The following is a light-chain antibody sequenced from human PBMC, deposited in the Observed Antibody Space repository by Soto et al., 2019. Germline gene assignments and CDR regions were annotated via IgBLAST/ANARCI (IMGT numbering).Light chain of an antibody. Sequence: QSVLTQPPSASGTPGQRVTISCSGSSANIGSNTVNWYQQLPGTAPKLLIYSHNQRPSGVPDRFSGSKSGTSASLAISGLQSEDEADYYCAAWDDSLNGLYVFGTVTKLTVL. CDR3: AAWDDSLNGLYV. CDR2: SHN. J-gene: IGLJ1*01. CDR1: SANIGSNT. V-gene: IGLV1-44*01.